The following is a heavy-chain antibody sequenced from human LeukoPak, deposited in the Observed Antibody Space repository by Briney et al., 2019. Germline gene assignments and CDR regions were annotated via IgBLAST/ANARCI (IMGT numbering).Heavy chain of an antibody. CDR1: GFTFSTYT. V-gene: IGHV3-23*01. Sequence: GGSLRLSCAAYGFTFSTYTMNWVRQAPGKGLEWVSGIYGSGGASFYADSVKGRFTISRDNSQNTVFLQMDSLRDEDTALYYCAKDLRKDGIWDIDYWGQGTLVTVSS. CDR2: IYGSGGAS. D-gene: IGHD1-14*01. J-gene: IGHJ4*02. CDR3: AKDLRKDGIWDIDY.